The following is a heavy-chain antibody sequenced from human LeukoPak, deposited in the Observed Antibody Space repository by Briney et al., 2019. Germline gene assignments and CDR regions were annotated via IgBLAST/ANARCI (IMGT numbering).Heavy chain of an antibody. CDR1: GYTFGTHW. J-gene: IGHJ5*02. V-gene: IGHV1-46*01. CDR2: INPSGDFR. CDR3: ARDYSGEWEQLTGWWFDP. D-gene: IGHD1-26*01. Sequence: ASVKVSCKASGYTFGTHWMHWVRQAPGQGLEWMGIINPSGDFRSYAQKFQGRVTVTRDMSTRTVYMELSDLEPEDTAVYYCARDYSGEWEQLTGWWFDPWGQGTLVIVSS.